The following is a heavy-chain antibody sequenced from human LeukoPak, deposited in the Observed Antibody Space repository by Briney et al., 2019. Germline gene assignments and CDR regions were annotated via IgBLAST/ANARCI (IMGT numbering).Heavy chain of an antibody. V-gene: IGHV3-30*03. CDR2: ISYDGSNK. CDR1: GFTFSSYG. Sequence: GGSLRLSCAASGFTFSSYGMHWVRQAPGKGLERVAVISYDGSNKYYADSVKGRFTISRDNSKNTLYLQMNSLRAEDTAVYYCARGWFDPWGQGTLVTVSS. CDR3: ARGWFDP. J-gene: IGHJ5*02.